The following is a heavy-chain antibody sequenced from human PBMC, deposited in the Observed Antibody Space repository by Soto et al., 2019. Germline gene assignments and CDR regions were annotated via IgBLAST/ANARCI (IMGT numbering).Heavy chain of an antibody. CDR2: ISYDGSNK. J-gene: IGHJ6*02. Sequence: QAQLVESGGGVVQPGRSLRLSCAASGFTFSSYAMHWVRQAPGKGLEWVAVISYDGSNKYYADSVKGRFTISRDNSKNTMYLEVNSLRAEDTAVYYCARVGSGRSYYYYNIDVWGQGTTVTVSS. V-gene: IGHV3-30-3*01. D-gene: IGHD3-10*01. CDR1: GFTFSSYA. CDR3: ARVGSGRSYYYYNIDV.